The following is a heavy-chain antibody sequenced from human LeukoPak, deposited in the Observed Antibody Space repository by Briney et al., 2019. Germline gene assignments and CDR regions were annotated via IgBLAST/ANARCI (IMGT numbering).Heavy chain of an antibody. D-gene: IGHD3-9*01. J-gene: IGHJ4*02. CDR2: ISGSGSDM. CDR1: GFGFSDSY. V-gene: IGHV3-11*01. Sequence: PGGSLRLSCVVSGFGFSDSYMTWIRQTPGKGLEWLAYISGSGSDMYYADSAKGRFTISRDNAKNSLYLQMNSLRAEDTALYYCAKDIGGSASDILTGYYPDYWGQGTLVTVSS. CDR3: AKDIGGSASDILTGYYPDY.